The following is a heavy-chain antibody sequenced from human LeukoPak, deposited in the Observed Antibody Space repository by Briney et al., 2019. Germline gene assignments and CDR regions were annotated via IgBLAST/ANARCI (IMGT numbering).Heavy chain of an antibody. CDR1: GVTLSSYA. Sequence: PGGSLRLSCAASGVTLSSYAMHCVRQAPGKGLEWVALISYDGSSKYYADSVKGRFTISRDNSKDTLYLQMNSLRPEDTAFYYCARDLGPRMAVAGSLGGFDYWGQGTLVTVSS. V-gene: IGHV3-30-3*01. J-gene: IGHJ4*02. D-gene: IGHD6-19*01. CDR2: ISYDGSSK. CDR3: ARDLGPRMAVAGSLGGFDY.